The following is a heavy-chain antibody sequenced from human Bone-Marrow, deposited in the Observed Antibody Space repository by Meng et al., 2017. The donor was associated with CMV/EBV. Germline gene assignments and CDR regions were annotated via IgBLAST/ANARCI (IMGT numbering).Heavy chain of an antibody. V-gene: IGHV1-18*01. J-gene: IGHJ5*02. D-gene: IGHD2-15*01. CDR3: ARVGGWFDP. CDR2: ISNYNGNT. CDR1: GYTFTTYV. Sequence: QVQLVQSGVEVKRPGASVKGSCKASGYTFTTYVLSWVRQAPGQGLEWMGWISNYNGNTNYAQKFQDRVTMTTDASTSIAYMELRSLRSDDTAVYYCARVGGWFDPWGQGTLVTVYS.